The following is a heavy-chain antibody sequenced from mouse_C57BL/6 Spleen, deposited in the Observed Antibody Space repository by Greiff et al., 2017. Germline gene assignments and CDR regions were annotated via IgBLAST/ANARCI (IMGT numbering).Heavy chain of an antibody. V-gene: IGHV14-3*01. D-gene: IGHD2-2*01. CDR1: GFNIKNTY. J-gene: IGHJ2*01. Sequence: VQLQQSVAALVRPGASVKLSCTASGFNIKNTYMHWVQQRPEQGLEWIGRIDSANGNTKYAHTFQGKGTITTYTSSNTAYLQLSSLTSKDTAIYYCADGYDVYFDYWGQGTTLTVSS. CDR2: IDSANGNT. CDR3: ADGYDVYFDY.